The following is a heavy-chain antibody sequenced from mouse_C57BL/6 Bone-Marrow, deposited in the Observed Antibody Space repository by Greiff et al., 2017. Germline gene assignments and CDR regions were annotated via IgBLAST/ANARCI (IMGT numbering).Heavy chain of an antibody. J-gene: IGHJ4*01. CDR2: IYPGHSDA. D-gene: IGHD2-2*01. V-gene: IGHV1-5*01. CDR1: GYTFTSYW. CDR3: TRSLYYGYDGDAMDY. Sequence: EVQLQQSGTVLARPGASVKMSCKTSGYTFTSYWMHWVKQRPGQGLEWIGAIYPGHSDASYNQQFKGKAKLTAVTSASTAYMELSSLTNEDSAVYYCTRSLYYGYDGDAMDYWGQGTSVTVSS.